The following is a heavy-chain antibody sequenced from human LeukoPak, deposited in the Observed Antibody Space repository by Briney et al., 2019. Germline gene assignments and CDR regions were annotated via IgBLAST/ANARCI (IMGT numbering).Heavy chain of an antibody. J-gene: IGHJ4*02. CDR2: ISYDGSNK. V-gene: IGHV3-30*03. CDR1: GFTFRSYG. CDR3: ARVEGP. Sequence: GGSLRLSCAASGFTFRSYGMHWVRQAPGKGLEWVAVISYDGSNKYYADSVKGRFTISRDNAKNSLYLQMNSLRAEDTAVYYCARVEGPWGQGTLVTVSS.